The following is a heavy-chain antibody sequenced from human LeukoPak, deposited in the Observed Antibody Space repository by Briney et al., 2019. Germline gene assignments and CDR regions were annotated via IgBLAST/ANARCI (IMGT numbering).Heavy chain of an antibody. CDR3: ATHPPKVCTGGSCTDY. Sequence: SETLSLTCTVSGGSVNSGSYYWNWIRQPPGKGLEWIGYIYYSGSTNYNPSLKSRVTISVDMSKNQFSLKLSSVTAADTAVYYCATHPPKVCTGGSCTDYWGQGTLVTVSS. CDR1: GGSVNSGSYY. D-gene: IGHD2-15*01. J-gene: IGHJ4*02. CDR2: IYYSGST. V-gene: IGHV4-61*01.